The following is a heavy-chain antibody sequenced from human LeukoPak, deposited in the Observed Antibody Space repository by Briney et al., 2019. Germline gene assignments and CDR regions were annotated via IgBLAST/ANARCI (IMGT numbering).Heavy chain of an antibody. D-gene: IGHD4-23*01. J-gene: IGHJ4*02. CDR1: GGTFSSYA. V-gene: IGHV1-69*04. CDR3: ARVSGGNFDY. CDR2: IIPIFGIA. Sequence: SVKVSCKASGGTFSSYAISWVRQAPGQGPEWMGRIIPIFGIANYAQKFQGRVTITADKSTSTAYMELSSLRSEDTAVYYCARVSGGNFDYWGQGTLVTVSS.